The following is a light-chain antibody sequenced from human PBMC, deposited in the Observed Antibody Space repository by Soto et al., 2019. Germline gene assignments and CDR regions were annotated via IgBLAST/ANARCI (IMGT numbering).Light chain of an antibody. V-gene: IGLV1-44*01. CDR3: AAWDDSLDGLI. Sequence: QSVLTQPPSASGTPGQRVTISCSGSSSNIGSNSVSWYQQLPGTAPKLVMYTNVQRPSGVPDRFSGSKSGASASLAISGLKSEDDADYYCAAWDDSLDGLIFGGGTKLTVL. J-gene: IGLJ2*01. CDR2: TNV. CDR1: SSNIGSNS.